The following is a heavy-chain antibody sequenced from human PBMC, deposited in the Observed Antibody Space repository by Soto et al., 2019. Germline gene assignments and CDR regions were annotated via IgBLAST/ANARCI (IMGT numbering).Heavy chain of an antibody. CDR1: GFIFSSYA. J-gene: IGHJ4*02. V-gene: IGHV3-30-3*01. D-gene: IGHD1-1*01. CDR3: AKAPWNLAHPHYLEF. Sequence: QVQLVESGGGVVQPGRSLRLSCAASGFIFSSYAMHWVRQAPGKGLEWVAVISSDGSNRYYADSVGGRFTISRDNADNTVYLHMSSPTGDDKAVFYCAKAPWNLAHPHYLEFWGQGTLVTVS. CDR2: ISSDGSNR.